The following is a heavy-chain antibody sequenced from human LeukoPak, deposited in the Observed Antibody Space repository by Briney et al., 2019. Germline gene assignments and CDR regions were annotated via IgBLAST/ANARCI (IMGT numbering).Heavy chain of an antibody. CDR1: GYSFTSYW. V-gene: IGHV5-51*01. CDR3: ARQEREMATTHFDY. J-gene: IGHJ4*02. D-gene: IGHD5-24*01. CDR2: IYPGDSDT. Sequence: GESLQISCKGSGYSFTSYWIGWVRPMPGKGLEWMGIIYPGDSDTRYSPSSQGQVTISADKSISTAYLQWSSLKASDTAMYYCARQEREMATTHFDYWGQGTLVTVSS.